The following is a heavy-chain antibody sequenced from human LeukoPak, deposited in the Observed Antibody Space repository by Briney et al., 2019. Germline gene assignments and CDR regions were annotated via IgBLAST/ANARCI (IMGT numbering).Heavy chain of an antibody. D-gene: IGHD5-18*01. Sequence: GGSLRLSCAASGFTFSSYSMTWVRQAPGKGLEWVSYIATSTSTTYYADSVKGRFTISRDNAKNSLYLQMNSLRAEDTAVYYCARRGYSYGNDYYFDYWGQGTLVTVSS. CDR3: ARRGYSYGNDYYFDY. V-gene: IGHV3-48*04. J-gene: IGHJ4*02. CDR1: GFTFSSYS. CDR2: IATSTSTT.